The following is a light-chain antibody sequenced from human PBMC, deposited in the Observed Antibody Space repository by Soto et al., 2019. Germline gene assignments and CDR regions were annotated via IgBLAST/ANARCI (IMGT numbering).Light chain of an antibody. CDR2: AAS. V-gene: IGKV1-5*01. CDR3: QQYNSFPLT. J-gene: IGKJ4*01. Sequence: QMTHSPSSLSASLGYIVTITCRASQSINSWLAWYQQKPGKAPKLLIYAASSLQSGVPSRFSGSGSGTDFTLTISSLQSEDFATYYCQQYNSFPLTFGGGTKVDIK. CDR1: QSINSW.